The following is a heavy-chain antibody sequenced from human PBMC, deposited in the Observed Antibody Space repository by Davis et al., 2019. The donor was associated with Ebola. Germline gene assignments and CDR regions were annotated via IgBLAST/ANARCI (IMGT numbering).Heavy chain of an antibody. CDR1: GYTFTSYA. Sequence: AASVKVSCKASGYTFTSYAMHWVRQAPGQRLEWMGWINAGNGNTKYSQKFQGRVTITRDTSASTAYMELRSLRSDDPAVYYCARAIWGSGADYWGQGTLVTVSS. CDR2: INAGNGNT. V-gene: IGHV1-3*01. CDR3: ARAIWGSGADY. D-gene: IGHD3-16*01. J-gene: IGHJ4*02.